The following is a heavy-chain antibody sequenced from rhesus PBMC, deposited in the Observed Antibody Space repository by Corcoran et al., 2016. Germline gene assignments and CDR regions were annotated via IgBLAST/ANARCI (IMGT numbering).Heavy chain of an antibody. CDR2: IGGSSRSP. Sequence: QVQLQESGPGVVKPSETLSLTCAVSGGSISGYYLWSWIRQPPGKGLEWIWYIGGSSRSPNYNPPLKSLVTISKDTSKNQFSLKVSSVTAADTAVYYCARDRGSGWFDYWGQGVLVTVSS. V-gene: IGHV4-127*01. CDR3: ARDRGSGWFDY. J-gene: IGHJ4*01. CDR1: GGSISGYY. D-gene: IGHD6-31*01.